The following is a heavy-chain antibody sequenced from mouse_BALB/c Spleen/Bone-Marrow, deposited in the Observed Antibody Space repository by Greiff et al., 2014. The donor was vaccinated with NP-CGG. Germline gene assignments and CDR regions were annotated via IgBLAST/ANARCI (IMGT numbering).Heavy chain of an antibody. CDR2: INPSSGYT. CDR1: GYTFTSYT. Sequence: QVQLKQSGAELARPGASVKMSCKASGYTFTSYTMHWVKQRPGRGLEWIGYINPSSGYTNYNQKFKDKATLTADKSSSTAYMQLSSLTSEDSAVYYCARDWTIPFAHRGQVPLVGVCA. J-gene: IGHJ3*01. D-gene: IGHD1-1*02. V-gene: IGHV1-4*01. CDR3: ARDWTIPFAH.